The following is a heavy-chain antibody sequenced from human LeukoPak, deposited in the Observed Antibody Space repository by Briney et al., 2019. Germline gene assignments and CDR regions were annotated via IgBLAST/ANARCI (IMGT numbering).Heavy chain of an antibody. V-gene: IGHV1-69*06. Sequence: GASVTVSCKASGGTFSTYAISWVRQAPGQGLEWMGGIIPVIGPANYAQKFQGRVMITADKSTTTAYMEVTNLTSEDTAVYYCAKIAAAATYYYYMDVWGKGTTVTVSS. CDR3: AKIAAAATYYYYMDV. J-gene: IGHJ6*03. D-gene: IGHD6-13*01. CDR1: GGTFSTYA. CDR2: IIPVIGPA.